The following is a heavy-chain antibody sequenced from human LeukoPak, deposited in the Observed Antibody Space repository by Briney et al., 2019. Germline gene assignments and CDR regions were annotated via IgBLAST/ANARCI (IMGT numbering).Heavy chain of an antibody. CDR1: GGSFSGYY. Sequence: SETLSLTCAVYGGSFSGYYWSWIRQPPGKGLEWIGEINHSGSTNYNPSLKSRVTISVDTSKNQFSLKLSSVTAADTAVYYCARLSMVRGVIRGMDVWGKGTTVTISS. V-gene: IGHV4-34*01. D-gene: IGHD3-10*01. CDR3: ARLSMVRGVIRGMDV. J-gene: IGHJ6*03. CDR2: INHSGST.